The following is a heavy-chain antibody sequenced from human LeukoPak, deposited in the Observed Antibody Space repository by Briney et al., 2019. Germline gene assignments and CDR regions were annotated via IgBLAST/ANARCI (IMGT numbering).Heavy chain of an antibody. J-gene: IGHJ6*02. CDR3: ARDITVVVFYHYGMDV. V-gene: IGHV3-30-3*01. Sequence: GGSLRLSCAASGFTFSSYAMHWVRQAPGKGLEWVAVISYDGSNKYYADSVKGRFTISRDNSKNTLYLQMNSLRAEDTAVYYCARDITVVVFYHYGMDVWGQGTTVTVSS. CDR2: ISYDGSNK. D-gene: IGHD3-10*01. CDR1: GFTFSSYA.